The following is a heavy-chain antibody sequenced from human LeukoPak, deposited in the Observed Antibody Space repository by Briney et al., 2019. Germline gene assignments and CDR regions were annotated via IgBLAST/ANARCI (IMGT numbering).Heavy chain of an antibody. Sequence: PGGSLRLSCAASGFTFSSYAMSWVRQAPGKGLEWVSAISGSGGSTYYADSVKGRFPISRDNSKNTLYLQMNSLRAEDTAVYYCAKGTMVRGVIITPFDYWGQGTLVTVSS. CDR1: GFTFSSYA. V-gene: IGHV3-23*01. CDR3: AKGTMVRGVIITPFDY. J-gene: IGHJ4*02. CDR2: ISGSGGST. D-gene: IGHD3-10*01.